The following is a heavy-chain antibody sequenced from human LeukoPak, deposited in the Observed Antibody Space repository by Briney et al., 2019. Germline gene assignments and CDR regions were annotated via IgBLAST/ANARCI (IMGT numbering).Heavy chain of an antibody. CDR1: GGSITKNGYY. Sequence: SETLSLTCSVSGGSITKNGYYWSWIRQPPGKGLEWIGYIYYSGSTNYNPSLKSRVTISVDTSKNQFSLKLSSVTAADTAVNYCARWPGLQGYYYYGMDVWGQGTTVTVSS. J-gene: IGHJ6*02. CDR3: ARWPGLQGYYYYGMDV. CDR2: IYYSGST. V-gene: IGHV4-61*05. D-gene: IGHD5-12*01.